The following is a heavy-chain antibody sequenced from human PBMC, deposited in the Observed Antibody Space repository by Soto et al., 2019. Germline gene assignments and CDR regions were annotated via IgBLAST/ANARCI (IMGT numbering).Heavy chain of an antibody. V-gene: IGHV3-48*01. CDR1: ECAFSSYS. D-gene: IGHD3-9*01. Sequence: PEGSLRLSCAASECAFSSYSLNWVRQSPWKGLEWISYISSTGTTMYYADSVKGRFTISRDNGKNSLYLQMTTLRAEDTAVYYCAKDRAYDILTDYFGMHVWGPGTTVTVSS. CDR3: AKDRAYDILTDYFGMHV. CDR2: ISSTGTTM. J-gene: IGHJ6*02.